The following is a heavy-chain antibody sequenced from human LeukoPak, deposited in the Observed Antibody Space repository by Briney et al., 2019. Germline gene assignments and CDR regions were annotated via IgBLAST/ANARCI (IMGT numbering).Heavy chain of an antibody. CDR2: ISGSGGST. CDR3: AKGLHCSGGSCYSGWFDP. D-gene: IGHD2-15*01. J-gene: IGHJ5*02. Sequence: GGSLRLSCAASGFTFSSYAMSWVRQAPGKGLEWVSAISGSGGSTYYADSAKGRFTISRDNSKNTLYLQMNSLRAEDTAVYYCAKGLHCSGGSCYSGWFDPWGQGTLVTVSS. CDR1: GFTFSSYA. V-gene: IGHV3-23*01.